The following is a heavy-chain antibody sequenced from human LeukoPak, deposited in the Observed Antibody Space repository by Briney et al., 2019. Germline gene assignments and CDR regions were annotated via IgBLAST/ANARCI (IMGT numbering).Heavy chain of an antibody. Sequence: PSETLSLTCAVYGGSFSGYYWSWIRQPPGKGLEWIGYIYYSGSTNYNPSLKSRVTISVDKSKNQFSLKLSSVTAADTAVYYCARVSSSSWKYFDYWGQGTLVTVSS. CDR1: GGSFSGYY. CDR2: IYYSGST. V-gene: IGHV4-34*01. D-gene: IGHD6-13*01. J-gene: IGHJ4*02. CDR3: ARVSSSSWKYFDY.